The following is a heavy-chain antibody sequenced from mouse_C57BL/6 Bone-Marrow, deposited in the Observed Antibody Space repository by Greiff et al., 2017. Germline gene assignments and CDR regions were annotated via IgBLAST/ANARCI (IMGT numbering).Heavy chain of an antibody. V-gene: IGHV1-69*01. CDR1: GYTFTSYW. J-gene: IGHJ1*03. Sequence: QVQLQQPGAELVMPGASVKLSCKASGYTFTSYWMHWVKQRPGQGLEWIGELDPSDSYTNYHQKFKGKSTLTVDKSSSTAYMQLSSLTSEDSAVYYGVRQKCDGYYVDWYVDVWGTGTTATVSS. CDR3: VRQKCDGYYVDWYVDV. D-gene: IGHD2-3*01. CDR2: LDPSDSYT.